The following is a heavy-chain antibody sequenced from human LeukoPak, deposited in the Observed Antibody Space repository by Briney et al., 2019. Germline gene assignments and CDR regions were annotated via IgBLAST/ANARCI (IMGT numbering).Heavy chain of an antibody. CDR2: INHNGGTT. CDR3: AKDGLCPSVCPTKIDVAGYVVS. V-gene: IGHV3-23*01. D-gene: IGHD6-19*01. Sequence: GGSLRLSCAASGFTFSIFTMNWVRQAPGKGLEWVSIINHNGGTTYYTDSVKGRFTISRDNSNNTVYLQMNSLRAEDTAIYYCAKDGLCPSVCPTKIDVAGYVVSWGQGTLVTVSS. CDR1: GFTFSIFT. J-gene: IGHJ4*02.